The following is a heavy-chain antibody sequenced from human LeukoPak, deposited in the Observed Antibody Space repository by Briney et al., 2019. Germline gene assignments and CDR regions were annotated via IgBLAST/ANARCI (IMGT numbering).Heavy chain of an antibody. V-gene: IGHV4-34*01. J-gene: IGHJ2*01. D-gene: IGHD3-10*01. CDR1: GGSFSGYY. CDR2: INHSGST. CDR3: ARRYYGSGSYRLRYFDL. Sequence: PSETLSLTCAVYGGSFSGYYWSWIRQPPGKGLEWIGEINHSGSTNYNPSLKSRVTISVDTSKNQFSLKLSSVTAADTAVHYCARRYYGSGSYRLRYFDLWGRGTLVTVSS.